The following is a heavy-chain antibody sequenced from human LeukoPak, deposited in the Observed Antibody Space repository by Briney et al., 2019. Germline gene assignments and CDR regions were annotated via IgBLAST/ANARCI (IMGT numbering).Heavy chain of an antibody. J-gene: IGHJ6*03. CDR3: AKNGGRWLRRGGYYYYYMDV. CDR2: ISGSGGST. CDR1: GFTFSSYG. V-gene: IGHV3-23*01. D-gene: IGHD5-12*01. Sequence: PGGTLRLSCAASGFTFSSYGMSWVRQAPGKGLEWVSAISGSGGSTYYADSVKGRFTISRDNSKNSLYLQMNSLRTEDTALYYCAKNGGRWLRRGGYYYYYMDVWGKGTTVTVSS.